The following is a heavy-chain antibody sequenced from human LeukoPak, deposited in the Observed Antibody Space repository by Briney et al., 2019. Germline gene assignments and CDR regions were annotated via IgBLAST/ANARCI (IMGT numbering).Heavy chain of an antibody. J-gene: IGHJ4*02. CDR3: AREGGYFGSGSFFDS. D-gene: IGHD3-10*01. CDR2: MQPNSGNT. CDR1: GYSFNSYD. V-gene: IGHV1-8*03. Sequence: GASVKVSCKASGYSFNSYDINWVRQVAGQGLEWVGWMQPNSGNTGLALRFQGRITITRDMSISTVYLELSSLTSEDTAVYYCAREGGYFGSGSFFDSWGQGTLVTVSS.